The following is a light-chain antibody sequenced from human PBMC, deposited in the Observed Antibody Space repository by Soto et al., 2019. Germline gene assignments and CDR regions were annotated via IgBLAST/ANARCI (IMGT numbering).Light chain of an antibody. J-gene: IGKJ1*01. CDR2: AAS. V-gene: IGKV1-27*01. Sequence: DIQMSQSASSLSASVGDRFTMTFRVSHGISNYLAWYQQKPGKVPKLLIYAASTLQSGVPSRFSGSGSGTDFTLTISSLQAEDVATYYCPHSNSARWTFGQGTKVDIK. CDR1: HGISNY. CDR3: PHSNSARWT.